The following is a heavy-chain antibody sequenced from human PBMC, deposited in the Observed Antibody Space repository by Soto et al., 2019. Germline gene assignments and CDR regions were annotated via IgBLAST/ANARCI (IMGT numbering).Heavy chain of an antibody. V-gene: IGHV5-51*01. D-gene: IGHD4-4*01. Sequence: GESLKISCKASGYSFTTYWIAWVLQMPGKGLEWMGIINPGDSDIRYSPSFQGQVTISADNSISTAYLQWSSLKASDTAMYYCARHEQFYYYYYGMDVWGQGTAVTVYS. CDR1: GYSFTTYW. CDR3: ARHEQFYYYYYGMDV. CDR2: INPGDSDI. J-gene: IGHJ6*02.